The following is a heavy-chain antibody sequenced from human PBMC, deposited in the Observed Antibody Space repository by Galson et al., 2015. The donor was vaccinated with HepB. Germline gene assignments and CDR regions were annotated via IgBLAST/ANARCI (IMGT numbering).Heavy chain of an antibody. D-gene: IGHD3-9*01. J-gene: IGHJ2*01. CDR2: ISGSGVST. CDR3: AKGVRNFDY. V-gene: IGHV3-23*01. CDR1: GFTFSSYA. Sequence: SLRLSCAASGFTFSSYAMSWVRQAPGRGLEWVSGISGSGVSTYYADSFKGRFTISRDNSKNTLYLQMNSLTAEDTAVYYCAKGVRNFDYWGRGTLVTVSS.